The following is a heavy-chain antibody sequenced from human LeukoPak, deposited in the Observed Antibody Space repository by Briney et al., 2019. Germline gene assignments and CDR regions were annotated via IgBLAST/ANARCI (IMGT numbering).Heavy chain of an antibody. D-gene: IGHD3-22*01. Sequence: SETLSLTCTVSGYSISSGYYWGWIRQPPGKGLEWIGSIYHSGSTYYNPSLKSRVTISVDTSKNQFSLKLRSVTAADTAVYYCARDATYYYESSGYGGVDYWGQGTLVTVSS. CDR3: ARDATYYYESSGYGGVDY. CDR1: GYSISSGYY. J-gene: IGHJ4*02. CDR2: IYHSGST. V-gene: IGHV4-38-2*02.